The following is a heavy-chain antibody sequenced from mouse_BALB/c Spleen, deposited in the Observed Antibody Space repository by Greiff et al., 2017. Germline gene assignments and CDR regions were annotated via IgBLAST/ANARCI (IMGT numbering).Heavy chain of an antibody. Sequence: EVQRVESGGGLVQPGGSLKLSCAASGFTFSSYTMSWVRQTPEKRLEWVAYISNGGGSTYYPDTVKGRFTISRDNAKNTLYLQMSSLKSEDTAMYYCALADLHYYAMDYWGQGTSVTVSS. CDR1: GFTFSSYT. CDR3: ALADLHYYAMDY. V-gene: IGHV5-12-2*01. D-gene: IGHD2-1*01. J-gene: IGHJ4*01. CDR2: ISNGGGST.